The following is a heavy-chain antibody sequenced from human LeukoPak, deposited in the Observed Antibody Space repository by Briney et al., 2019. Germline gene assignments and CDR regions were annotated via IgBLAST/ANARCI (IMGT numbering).Heavy chain of an antibody. J-gene: IGHJ4*02. D-gene: IGHD5-24*01. V-gene: IGHV1-69*04. CDR2: IIPILGIA. Sequence: SVKVSCKASGGTFRSYTISWVRQAPGQGLEWMGRIIPILGIANYAQKFQGRVTITADKSTSTAYMELSSLRSEDTAVYYCARDRGRRDGYNFEDYWGQGTLVTVSS. CDR3: ARDRGRRDGYNFEDY. CDR1: GGTFRSYT.